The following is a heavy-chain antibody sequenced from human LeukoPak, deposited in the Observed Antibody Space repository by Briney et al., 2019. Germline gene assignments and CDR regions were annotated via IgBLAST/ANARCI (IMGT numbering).Heavy chain of an antibody. D-gene: IGHD3-22*01. J-gene: IGHJ4*02. CDR1: GGSINSYY. CDR3: ARVWNYYDSSGYKNPYFDY. V-gene: IGHV4-59*01. CDR2: IFYTGST. Sequence: SETLSLTCTVSGGSINSYYWSWIRQPPGKGLEWIGYIFYTGSTNYNPSLKSRVTISVDTSKNLFSLKLSSVTAADTAVYYCARVWNYYDSSGYKNPYFDYWGQGTLVTVSS.